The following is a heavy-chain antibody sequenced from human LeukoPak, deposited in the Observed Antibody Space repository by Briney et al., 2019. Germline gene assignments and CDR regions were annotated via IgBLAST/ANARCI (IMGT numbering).Heavy chain of an antibody. J-gene: IGHJ4*02. D-gene: IGHD2-2*01. CDR3: SGCSSTSCYVSWSYFDY. CDR1: GFTFSSYG. V-gene: IGHV3-30*02. CDR2: IRYDGSNK. Sequence: HPGGSLRLSCAASGFTFSSYGMHWVRQAPGKGLEWVAFIRYDGSNKYYADSVKGRFTISRDNSKNTLYLQMNSLRAEDTAVYYCSGCSSTSCYVSWSYFDYWGQGTLVTVSS.